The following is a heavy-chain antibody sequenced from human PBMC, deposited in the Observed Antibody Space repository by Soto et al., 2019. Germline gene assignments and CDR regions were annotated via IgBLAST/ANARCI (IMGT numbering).Heavy chain of an antibody. V-gene: IGHV4-31*03. CDR2: IYYSGGT. Sequence: QVQLQESGPGLVKPSQTLSLTCTVSGGSISSSGYYWSWIRQHPEKGLEWIGNIYYSGGTYYNPSLKSRLTISIDASNNQFSLKLSSVTAADTAIYYCARAAYGDYGRFNWFDPWGKGTVVTVSS. CDR3: ARAAYGDYGRFNWFDP. D-gene: IGHD4-17*01. CDR1: GGSISSSGYY. J-gene: IGHJ5*01.